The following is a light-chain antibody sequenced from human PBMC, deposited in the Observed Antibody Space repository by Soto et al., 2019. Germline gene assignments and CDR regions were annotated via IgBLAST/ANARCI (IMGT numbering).Light chain of an antibody. CDR2: AAS. Sequence: EIVLTQSPGTLSLSPGERATLSCRASQGVSSTYLAWYQQKPGQAPRLLIYAASNRATGIPDRFSGSGSGTDFTLTIIRLEPEDFAVYYCQQYGSSAPLYTFGQGTKLEI. CDR3: QQYGSSAPLYT. J-gene: IGKJ2*01. CDR1: QGVSSTY. V-gene: IGKV3-20*01.